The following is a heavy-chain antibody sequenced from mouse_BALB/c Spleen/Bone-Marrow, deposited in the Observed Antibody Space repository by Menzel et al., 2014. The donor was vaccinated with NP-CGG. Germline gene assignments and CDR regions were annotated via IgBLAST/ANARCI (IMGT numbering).Heavy chain of an antibody. CDR2: ILPGSGST. V-gene: IGHV1-9*01. CDR3: ARFYYGNPTGYFDY. Sequence: QVQLQQSGAELMKSGASMKISCKATGYTFSSYWIEWVKQRPGHGLEWIGEILPGSGSTNYNEQFKGKATFTADASSSTAYMELSSLTSEDSAVYYCARFYYGNPTGYFDYWGQGTTLTVSS. CDR1: GYTFSSYW. J-gene: IGHJ2*01. D-gene: IGHD2-1*01.